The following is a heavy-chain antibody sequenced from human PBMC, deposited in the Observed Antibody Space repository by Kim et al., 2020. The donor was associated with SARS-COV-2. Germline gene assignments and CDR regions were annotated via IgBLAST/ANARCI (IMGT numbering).Heavy chain of an antibody. D-gene: IGHD2-2*01. V-gene: IGHV3-48*03. CDR3: AREVMPYYYYGMDV. J-gene: IGHJ6*02. Sequence: ADSVKGRFTISRDNAKNSLYLQMNSLRAEDTAVYYCAREVMPYYYYGMDVWGQGTTVTVSS.